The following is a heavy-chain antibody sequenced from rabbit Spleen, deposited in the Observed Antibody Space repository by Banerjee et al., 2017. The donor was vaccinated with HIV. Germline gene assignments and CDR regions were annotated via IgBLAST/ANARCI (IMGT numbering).Heavy chain of an antibody. CDR2: IAGSSSGFT. D-gene: IGHD8-1*01. CDR1: GVSFSSNYY. CDR3: ARDTGTSFSTYGMDL. V-gene: IGHV1S40*01. Sequence: QSLEESGGDLVKPGASLTLTCTASGVSFSSNYYMCWVRQAPGKGLEWISCIAGSSSGFTYFASWAKGRFTISKTSSTTVTLQMTSLTAADTAAYFCARDTGTSFSTYGMDLWGPGTLVTVS. J-gene: IGHJ6*01.